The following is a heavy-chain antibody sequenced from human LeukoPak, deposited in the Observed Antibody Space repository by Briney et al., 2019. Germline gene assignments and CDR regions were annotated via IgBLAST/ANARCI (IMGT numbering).Heavy chain of an antibody. V-gene: IGHV3-7*01. J-gene: IGHJ3*02. Sequence: PGGSLRLSCAASGFTFSSYWLSWFRQSPGKGLEWVAHINQDGSEKYYVDSVKGRFTISRDNAKNLLYLQMNSLRAEDTAVYFCARLSFWVFEIWGQGTMVTVSS. CDR2: INQDGSEK. CDR3: ARLSFWVFEI. D-gene: IGHD3-16*01. CDR1: GFTFSSYW.